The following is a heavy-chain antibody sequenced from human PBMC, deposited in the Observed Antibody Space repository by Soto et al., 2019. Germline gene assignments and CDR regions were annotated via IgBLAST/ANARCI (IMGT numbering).Heavy chain of an antibody. J-gene: IGHJ4*02. CDR1: GYTFTSYY. CDR3: ARGGTHDFWSGYNWGDY. D-gene: IGHD3-3*01. CDR2: INPSGGST. Sequence: ASVKVSCKASGYTFTSYYMHWVRQAPGQGLEWMGIINPSGGSTSYAQKFQGRVTMTRDTSTSTVYMELSSLRSEDTAVYYCARGGTHDFWSGYNWGDYWGQGTLVTVSS. V-gene: IGHV1-46*01.